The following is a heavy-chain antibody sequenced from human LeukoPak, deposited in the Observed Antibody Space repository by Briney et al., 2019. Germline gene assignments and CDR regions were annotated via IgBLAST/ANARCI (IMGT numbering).Heavy chain of an antibody. CDR3: GRAFPPLRTSSAGDL. Sequence: PGGSLRLSCSASGFSFSDYDMNWVRQAPGKGLEWVSAISGRSSHVYYGESVKGRFTISRVNAKNSLYLQLDSLGVEDTAVYYCGRAFPPLRTSSAGDLWGQGTLVTVSS. CDR2: ISGRSSHV. CDR1: GFSFSDYD. J-gene: IGHJ1*01. D-gene: IGHD3-16*01. V-gene: IGHV3-21*01.